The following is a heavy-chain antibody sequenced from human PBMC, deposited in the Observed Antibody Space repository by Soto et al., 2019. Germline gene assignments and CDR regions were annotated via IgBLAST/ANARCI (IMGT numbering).Heavy chain of an antibody. V-gene: IGHV3-15*01. D-gene: IGHD5-18*01. CDR3: TTLHSYGLDY. J-gene: IGHJ4*02. CDR1: GFTFNNAW. Sequence: PGGSLRLSCAASGFTFNNAWMSWVRQAPGQGLEWVGHIKSKSDGGTPDYAAPVKGRFSIPRDDSKNTVYVQMHSLKTEDTAVYYCTTLHSYGLDYWGQGALVTVSS. CDR2: IKSKSDGGTP.